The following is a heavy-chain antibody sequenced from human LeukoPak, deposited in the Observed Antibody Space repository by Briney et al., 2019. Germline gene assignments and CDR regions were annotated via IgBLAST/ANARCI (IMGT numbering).Heavy chain of an antibody. J-gene: IGHJ5*02. CDR3: ARKSYDSGSMYNWFDP. CDR2: INHSGST. D-gene: IGHD3-10*01. Sequence: PSETLSLTCAVYGGSFSGYYWSWIRQPPGKGLEWIGEINHSGSTNYNPSLKSRVTISVDTSKNQFSLKLSSVTAADTAVYYCARKSYDSGSMYNWFDPWGQGTLVTVSS. V-gene: IGHV4-34*01. CDR1: GGSFSGYY.